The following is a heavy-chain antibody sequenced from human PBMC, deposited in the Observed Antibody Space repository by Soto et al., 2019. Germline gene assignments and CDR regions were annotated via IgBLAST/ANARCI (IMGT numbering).Heavy chain of an antibody. CDR1: GDTISTGGYY. J-gene: IGHJ4*02. CDR3: ARRYGGTLDH. V-gene: IGHV4-61*08. D-gene: IGHD4-17*01. CDR2: IYYSGST. Sequence: SETLSLTCDVSGDTISTGGYYWSWIRQPPGKGLEWIGYIYYSGSTNYNPSLKSRVTISVDTSENQFSLKLSSVTAADTAVYYCARRYGGTLDHWGQGTLVTVSS.